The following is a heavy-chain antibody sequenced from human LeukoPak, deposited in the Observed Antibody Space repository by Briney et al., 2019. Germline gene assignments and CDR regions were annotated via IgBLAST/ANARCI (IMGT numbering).Heavy chain of an antibody. CDR2: IYYSGST. D-gene: IGHD3-22*01. CDR3: ARARITMIVVVDY. CDR1: GGSISSGGYY. J-gene: IGHJ4*02. Sequence: SQTLSLTCTVFGGSISSGGYYWSWIRQHPGKGLEWIGYIYYSGSTYYNPSLKSRVTISVDTSKNQFSLKLSSVTAADTAVYYCARARITMIVVVDYWGQGTLVTVSS. V-gene: IGHV4-31*03.